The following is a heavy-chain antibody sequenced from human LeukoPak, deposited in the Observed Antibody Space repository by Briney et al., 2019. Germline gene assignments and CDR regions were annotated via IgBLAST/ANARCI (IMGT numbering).Heavy chain of an antibody. Sequence: ASVKVSCKASGYTFTSYGISWVRQAPGQGLEWMGWISAYNGNTNYAQKLQGRVTMTTDTSTSTAYMELRSLRSDDTAVYYCARGSGIAVAGLTTGDYWGQGTLVTVSS. CDR2: ISAYNGNT. J-gene: IGHJ4*02. V-gene: IGHV1-18*01. CDR1: GYTFTSYG. CDR3: ARGSGIAVAGLTTGDY. D-gene: IGHD6-19*01.